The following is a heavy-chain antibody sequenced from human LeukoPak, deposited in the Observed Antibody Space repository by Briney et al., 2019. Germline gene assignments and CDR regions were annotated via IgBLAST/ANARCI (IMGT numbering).Heavy chain of an antibody. Sequence: GGSLRLSCAASGFTVSSNYMSWVRQAPGKGLEWVSVIYSGGSTYYADSVKGRFTISRDNSKNTLYLQMNSLRAEDTAVYYCATLGYCSGGSCYSPPDYWGQGTLVTVSS. CDR2: IYSGGST. V-gene: IGHV3-53*01. CDR3: ATLGYCSGGSCYSPPDY. J-gene: IGHJ4*02. D-gene: IGHD2-15*01. CDR1: GFTVSSNY.